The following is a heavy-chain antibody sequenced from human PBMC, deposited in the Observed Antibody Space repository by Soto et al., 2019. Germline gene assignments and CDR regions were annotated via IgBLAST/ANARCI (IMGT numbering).Heavy chain of an antibody. CDR3: ALGYCSSASCYGGRVDAFHI. V-gene: IGHV1-69*02. D-gene: IGHD2-2*01. Sequence: QVQLVQSGAEVKKPGSSVKVSCKASGGTFSSYTISWVRQAPGQGLEWMGRIIPILGIANYAQKFQGRVTITADKSTSTAYLELSSLRSEDSAVYYCALGYCSSASCYGGRVDAFHIWGEGGMVNVS. CDR2: IIPILGIA. CDR1: GGTFSSYT. J-gene: IGHJ3*02.